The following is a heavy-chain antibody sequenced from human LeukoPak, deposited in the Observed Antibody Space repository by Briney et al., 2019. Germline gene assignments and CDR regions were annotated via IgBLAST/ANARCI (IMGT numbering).Heavy chain of an antibody. CDR3: AKDPGYYYYGMDV. CDR2: MSYGGQNE. V-gene: IGHV3-30*18. CDR1: GLTFSGYD. Sequence: GGSLRLSCAASGLTFSGYDMHWVRQAPGKGPEWVAVMSYGGQNERYADSVKGRFTVSRDNPKNTVYLEMNSLRAEDTAVYYCAKDPGYYYYGMDVWGQGTTVTVSS. J-gene: IGHJ6*02.